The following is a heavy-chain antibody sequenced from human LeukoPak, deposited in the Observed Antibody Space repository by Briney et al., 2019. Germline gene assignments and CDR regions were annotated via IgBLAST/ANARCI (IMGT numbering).Heavy chain of an antibody. CDR3: ARDRSSGWYPLDY. V-gene: IGHV1-46*01. Sequence: ASVKVSCKVSGYTLTTYYIHWVRQAPGQGLEWMGIINPSGGSTMNAQKFQGRVTMTRDTSTGTVYMELSSLRSEDTAVYYCARDRSSGWYPLDYWGQGTLVTVSS. J-gene: IGHJ4*02. CDR1: GYTLTTYY. D-gene: IGHD6-19*01. CDR2: INPSGGST.